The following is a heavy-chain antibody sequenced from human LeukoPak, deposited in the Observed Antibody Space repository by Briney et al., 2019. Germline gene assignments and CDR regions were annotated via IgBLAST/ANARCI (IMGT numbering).Heavy chain of an antibody. D-gene: IGHD3-22*01. CDR3: ATGYYEPFEK. CDR1: GGSISSYY. CDR2: ISDTGTT. V-gene: IGHV4-59*01. Sequence: PSETLSLTCTVSGGSISSYYGNWIRQPPGKGPEWIGCISDTGTTKYNPAFKSRVTISVDTSKNQFSLKLTSVTAADTAVYFCATGYYEPFEKWGQGTLVSVSS. J-gene: IGHJ4*02.